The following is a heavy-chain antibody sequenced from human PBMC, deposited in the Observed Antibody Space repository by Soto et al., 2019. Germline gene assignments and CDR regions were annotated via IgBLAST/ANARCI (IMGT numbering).Heavy chain of an antibody. J-gene: IGHJ4*02. Sequence: QVQLVQSGAEVKKPGASVKVSCKASGYTFTNYDINWVRQATGQGLEWMGWMNPDSGDTRYAQEFQGRVTMTRDTSISKAYMELSSLRSEDTAVYYCARGRRDYYDSGDWVPLAYWGQGTLVIVSS. CDR2: MNPDSGDT. V-gene: IGHV1-8*01. CDR1: GYTFTNYD. CDR3: ARGRRDYYDSGDWVPLAY. D-gene: IGHD3-22*01.